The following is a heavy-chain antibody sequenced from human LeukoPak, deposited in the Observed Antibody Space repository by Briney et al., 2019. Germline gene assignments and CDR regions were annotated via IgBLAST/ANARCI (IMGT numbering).Heavy chain of an antibody. CDR3: ASFGNSRPRRIDS. Sequence: PSESLSLTCTVPGGSISSSSYYWGWIRQPPGNGLEWIGTIYYSGSTYYNPSLKSRVTISVDTSKNQFSLKLSSVTAADTAVYYCASFGNSRPRRIDSWGQGTLVTVSS. CDR2: IYYSGST. V-gene: IGHV4-39*01. CDR1: GGSISSSSYY. J-gene: IGHJ4*02. D-gene: IGHD4-23*01.